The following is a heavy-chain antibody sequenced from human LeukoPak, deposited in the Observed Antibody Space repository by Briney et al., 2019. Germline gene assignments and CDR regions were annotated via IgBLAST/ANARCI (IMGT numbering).Heavy chain of an antibody. J-gene: IGHJ4*02. CDR1: GFTFDDYA. D-gene: IGHD6-13*01. V-gene: IGHV3-9*01. CDR2: ISWNSGSI. Sequence: PGGSLRLSCAASGFTFDDYAMDWVRQAPGKGVEWVSGISWNSGSIGYADSVKGRFTISRDNDKNSLYLQMNSLRAEDTALYYCARGYSSTTGRFDYWGQGTLVTVSS. CDR3: ARGYSSTTGRFDY.